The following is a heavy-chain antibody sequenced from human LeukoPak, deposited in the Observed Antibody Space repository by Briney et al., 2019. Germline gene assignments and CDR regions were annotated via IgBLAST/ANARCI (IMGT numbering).Heavy chain of an antibody. J-gene: IGHJ6*03. V-gene: IGHV3-20*04. D-gene: IGHD5-18*01. CDR3: ARGSVQLWLRDTYYYMDV. Sequence: GGSLRLSCAASGFTFVDYAMNWVRQVPGRGLEWVSGINWNGRITEYADSVKDRFTTSRQNTKNSLYLYMNNLGGEDTALYFCARGSVQLWLRDTYYYMDVWGKGTTVTVSS. CDR2: INWNGRIT. CDR1: GFTFVDYA.